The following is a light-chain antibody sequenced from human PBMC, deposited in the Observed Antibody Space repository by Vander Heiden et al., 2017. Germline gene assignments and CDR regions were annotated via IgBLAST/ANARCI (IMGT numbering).Light chain of an antibody. J-gene: IGKJ4*01. CDR1: QSISSY. V-gene: IGKV1-39*01. CDR2: AAS. CDR3: QQCDSTPLP. Sequence: DIQMTQSPSSLSASVGDRVTITCRASQSISSYLNWYQQKPGKAPKLLIYAASSLQSGVPSRFSGSGSGTDFTLTISRLQPEDFATYYCQQCDSTPLPFGGGTKVEIK.